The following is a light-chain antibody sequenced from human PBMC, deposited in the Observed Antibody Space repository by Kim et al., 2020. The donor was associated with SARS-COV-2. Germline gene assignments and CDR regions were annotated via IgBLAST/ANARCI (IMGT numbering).Light chain of an antibody. CDR2: AAS. CDR1: QSVDGL. V-gene: IGKV3-11*01. Sequence: SMSRGERAVVSWRATQSVDGLLAGYQQKTGQAPRLHIYAASIRATGIPARFSGSGSGTDFTLTISSLEPEDFAVYYCLQRRNWPNTFGQGTKLEI. J-gene: IGKJ2*01. CDR3: LQRRNWPNT.